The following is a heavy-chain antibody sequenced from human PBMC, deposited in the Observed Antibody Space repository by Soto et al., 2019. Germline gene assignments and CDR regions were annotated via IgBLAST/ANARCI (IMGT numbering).Heavy chain of an antibody. Sequence: SETLSLTCAVYGGSFSGYYWSWIRQPPGKRLEWIGEINHSGSTNYSPSLKSRVTISVDTSKNQFSLKLSSVTAADTAVYYCARKSRHSSSYFDYWGQGTLVTVSS. CDR3: ARKSRHSSSYFDY. CDR2: INHSGST. J-gene: IGHJ4*02. CDR1: GGSFSGYY. D-gene: IGHD6-6*01. V-gene: IGHV4-34*01.